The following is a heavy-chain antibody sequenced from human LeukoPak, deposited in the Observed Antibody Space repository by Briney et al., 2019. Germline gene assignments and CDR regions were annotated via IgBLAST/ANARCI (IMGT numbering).Heavy chain of an antibody. Sequence: SVKASCKASGGTFISYAISWVRQAPGQGLEWMGGIIPIFGTANYAQKFQGRVTITADESTSTAYMELSSLRSEDTAVYYCARGIAAAVGNWFDPWGQGTLVTVSS. D-gene: IGHD6-13*01. CDR2: IIPIFGTA. J-gene: IGHJ5*02. CDR3: ARGIAAAVGNWFDP. CDR1: GGTFISYA. V-gene: IGHV1-69*13.